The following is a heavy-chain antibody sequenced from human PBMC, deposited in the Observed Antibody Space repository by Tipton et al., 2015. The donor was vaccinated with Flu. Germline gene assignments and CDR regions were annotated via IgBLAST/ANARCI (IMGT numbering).Heavy chain of an antibody. CDR1: GGSISSSSYY. J-gene: IGHJ3*02. CDR2: IYYSGNT. CDR3: ASDGFITMIVVVTPGAFDI. D-gene: IGHD3-22*01. V-gene: IGHV4-39*07. Sequence: LRLSCTVSGGSISSSSYYWGWIRQPPGKGLEWIGSIYYSGNTYYNPSLKSRVTISVDTSKNQFSLKLSSVTAADTAVYYCASDGFITMIVVVTPGAFDIWAQGTMVTVSS.